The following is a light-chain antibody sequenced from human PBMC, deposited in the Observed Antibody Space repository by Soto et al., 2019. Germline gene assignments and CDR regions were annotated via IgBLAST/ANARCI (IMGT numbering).Light chain of an antibody. J-gene: IGLJ2*01. Sequence: QSVLTQPPSASGSPGQSVAISCSGTSSDVGGYNYVSWYQQHPGKAPKLMIYEVNKRPSGVPDRFSGSKSGNAASLTVSGLQDEDEADYYCSSYAGSNNVVFGGGTKLTVL. V-gene: IGLV2-8*01. CDR3: SSYAGSNNVV. CDR1: SSDVGGYNY. CDR2: EVN.